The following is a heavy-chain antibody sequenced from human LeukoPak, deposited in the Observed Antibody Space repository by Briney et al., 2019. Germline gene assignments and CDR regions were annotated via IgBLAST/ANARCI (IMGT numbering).Heavy chain of an antibody. CDR2: ISSSGSTI. Sequence: KSGGSLRLSCAASGFTFSDYYMSWIRQAPGKGLEWVSYISSSGSTIYYADSVKGRFTISRDNAKKSLYLQMNSLRAEDTAVYYCARDSTPYMVRGVSRADYYGMDVWGQGTTVTVSS. CDR1: GFTFSDYY. D-gene: IGHD3-10*01. V-gene: IGHV3-11*01. CDR3: ARDSTPYMVRGVSRADYYGMDV. J-gene: IGHJ6*02.